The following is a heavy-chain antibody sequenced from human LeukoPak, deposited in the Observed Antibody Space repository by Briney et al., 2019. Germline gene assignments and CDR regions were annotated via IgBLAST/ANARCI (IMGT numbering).Heavy chain of an antibody. Sequence: GASVKVSCKTSGYTFTGYFIHWVRQAPGQGPEWMGWINPNSGAATYAQKFLGRVTMTRDTSINIASMELSRLRSEDTAVYYCARDRREGAPVWAFDIWGQGTMVTVSS. CDR3: ARDRREGAPVWAFDI. CDR1: GYTFTGYF. J-gene: IGHJ3*02. CDR2: INPNSGAA. V-gene: IGHV1-2*02. D-gene: IGHD1-26*01.